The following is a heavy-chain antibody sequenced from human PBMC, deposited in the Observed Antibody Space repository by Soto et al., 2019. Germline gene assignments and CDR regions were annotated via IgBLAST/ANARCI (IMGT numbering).Heavy chain of an antibody. CDR2: ISYDGSRK. Sequence: PGGSLRLSCAASGFTFSSYAMHWVRQAPAKGLEWVAVISYDGSRKYYADSVKGRFTISSDNSKNTLYLQMNSLRAEDTAVYYCAKDKGGMVHDHWGQGTLVTVSS. D-gene: IGHD3-10*01. J-gene: IGHJ5*02. V-gene: IGHV3-30-3*02. CDR3: AKDKGGMVHDH. CDR1: GFTFSSYA.